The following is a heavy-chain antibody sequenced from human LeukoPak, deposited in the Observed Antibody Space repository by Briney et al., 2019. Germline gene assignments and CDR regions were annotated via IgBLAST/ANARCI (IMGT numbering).Heavy chain of an antibody. V-gene: IGHV3-48*03. D-gene: IGHD3-10*02. CDR1: GFTFSTYA. J-gene: IGHJ6*04. CDR3: AELGITMIGGV. Sequence: GGSLRLSCAASGFTFSTYAMTWVRQAPGKGLEWVSYISSSGSTIYYADSVKGRFTISRDNAKNSLYLQMNSPRAEDTAVYYCAELGITMIGGVWGKGTTVTISS. CDR2: ISSSGSTI.